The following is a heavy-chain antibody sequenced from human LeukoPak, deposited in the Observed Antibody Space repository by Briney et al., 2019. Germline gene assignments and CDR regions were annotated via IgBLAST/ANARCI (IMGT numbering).Heavy chain of an antibody. Sequence: SETLSLTCAVYGGSFSGYYWSWIRQPPRKGLDCIGEINHSGSTNYNPSLKSRVTISVDTSKNQFSLKLSSVTAADTAEYYCARDVYSSAMFGWFDPWGQGTLVTVSS. D-gene: IGHD6-25*01. CDR3: ARDVYSSAMFGWFDP. J-gene: IGHJ5*02. CDR2: INHSGST. V-gene: IGHV4-34*01. CDR1: GGSFSGYY.